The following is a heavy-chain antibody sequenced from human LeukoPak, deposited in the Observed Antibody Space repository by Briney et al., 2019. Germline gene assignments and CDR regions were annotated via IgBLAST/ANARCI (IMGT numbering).Heavy chain of an antibody. V-gene: IGHV3-23*01. D-gene: IGHD6-13*01. CDR1: GFTFSSYG. J-gene: IGHJ6*03. CDR2: ISGSGGST. CDR3: AKEKGSSWYWGIYYYYYMDV. Sequence: PGGSLRLSCAASGFTFSSYGMSWVRQAPGKGLEWVSAISGSGGSTYYADSVKGRFTISRDNSKNTLYLQMNSLRAEDTAVYYCAKEKGSSWYWGIYYYYYMDVWGKGTTVSIPS.